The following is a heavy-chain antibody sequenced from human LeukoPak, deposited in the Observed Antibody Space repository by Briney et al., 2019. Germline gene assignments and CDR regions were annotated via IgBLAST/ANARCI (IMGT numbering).Heavy chain of an antibody. Sequence: GGSLRLSCAASGFVFSDYYMGWIRQAPGKGLEWVSYISSSGVTIYYTASVKGRFTISRDNAKNSLFLQTNSLRAEDTAVYYCARDGGGDYVLDCWGQGTLVTVSS. CDR3: ARDGGGDYVLDC. J-gene: IGHJ4*02. V-gene: IGHV3-11*01. CDR2: ISSSGVTI. CDR1: GFVFSDYY. D-gene: IGHD4-17*01.